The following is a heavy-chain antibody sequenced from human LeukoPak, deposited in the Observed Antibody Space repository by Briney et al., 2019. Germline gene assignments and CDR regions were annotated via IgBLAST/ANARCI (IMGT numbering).Heavy chain of an antibody. V-gene: IGHV3-48*01. Sequence: GGSLRLSCAASGFTFSSYNMNWVRQAPGKGLEWVSYISTSSSTIFYADSVKGRFTISRDNAKNSLYLQMNSLRAEDTALYYCARDLHIDYWGQGTLVTVSS. J-gene: IGHJ4*02. CDR2: ISTSSSTI. CDR1: GFTFSSYN. CDR3: ARDLHIDY.